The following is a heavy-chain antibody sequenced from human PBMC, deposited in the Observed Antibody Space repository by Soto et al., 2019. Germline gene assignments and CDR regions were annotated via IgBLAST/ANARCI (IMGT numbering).Heavy chain of an antibody. J-gene: IGHJ3*02. CDR2: MNPNSGNT. CDR3: ARRVTIFGVVVAFDI. Sequence: ASVKVSCKASGYTFTSYDINWLRQATGQGLEWMGWMNPNSGNTGYAQKFQGRVTMSRNTSISTAYMELSSLRSQDTAVYYCARRVTIFGVVVAFDIWGQGTMVTGSS. CDR1: GYTFTSYD. V-gene: IGHV1-8*01. D-gene: IGHD3-3*01.